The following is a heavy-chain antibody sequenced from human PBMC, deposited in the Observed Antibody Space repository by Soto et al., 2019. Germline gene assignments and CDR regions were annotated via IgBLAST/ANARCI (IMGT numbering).Heavy chain of an antibody. CDR1: GGTFSSYA. V-gene: IGHV1-69*06. D-gene: IGHD6-13*01. J-gene: IGHJ6*02. Sequence: SVKVSCKASGGTFSSYAINWVRQAPGQGLEWMGGIIPIFGTANYAQKFQGRVTITADKSTSTAYMELSSLRSEDTAVYYCARDLRIAAAGTYYYGMDVWGQGTTVTVSS. CDR2: IIPIFGTA. CDR3: ARDLRIAAAGTYYYGMDV.